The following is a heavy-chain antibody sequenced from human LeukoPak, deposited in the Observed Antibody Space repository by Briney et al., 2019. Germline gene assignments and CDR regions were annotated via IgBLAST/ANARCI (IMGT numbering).Heavy chain of an antibody. J-gene: IGHJ4*02. CDR1: GGSISSYY. V-gene: IGHV4-59*01. Sequence: SETLSLTCTVSGGSISSYYWSWIRQPPGKGLKWIGYIYYSGTTNYNPSLKRRVTISVDTSKNQFSLKLSSVTAADTAVYYCARGVYIAAAQYGYWGQGTLVTVSS. CDR2: IYYSGTT. CDR3: ARGVYIAAAQYGY. D-gene: IGHD6-13*01.